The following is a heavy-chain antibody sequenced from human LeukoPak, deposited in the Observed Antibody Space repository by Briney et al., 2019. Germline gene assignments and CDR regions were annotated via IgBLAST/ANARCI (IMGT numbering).Heavy chain of an antibody. CDR2: INHSGST. J-gene: IGHJ4*02. D-gene: IGHD3-10*01. CDR1: GGSFSGYY. CDR3: ARHQYYYYGSGSYYGY. Sequence: SETLSLTCAVYGGSFSGYYWSWIRQPPGKGLEWIGEINHSGSTNYNPSLKSRVTISVDTSKNQFSLKLSSVTAADTAVYYCARHQYYYYGSGSYYGYWGQGTLDTVSS. V-gene: IGHV4-34*01.